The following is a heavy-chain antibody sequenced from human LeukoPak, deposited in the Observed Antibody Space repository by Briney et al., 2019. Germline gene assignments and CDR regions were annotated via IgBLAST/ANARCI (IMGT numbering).Heavy chain of an antibody. V-gene: IGHV3-23*01. CDR3: AKCGNSGCHLIDY. CDR1: GFTFNTNA. Sequence: GGSLRLSCAASGFTFNTNAMSWVRQAPGKGLEWVSAISGRTGGTYYADSVKGRFTISRDNSKSTLYLQMDSLRAEDTAVYYCAKCGNSGCHLIDYWGQGTLVTVSS. J-gene: IGHJ4*02. CDR2: ISGRTGGT. D-gene: IGHD5-12*01.